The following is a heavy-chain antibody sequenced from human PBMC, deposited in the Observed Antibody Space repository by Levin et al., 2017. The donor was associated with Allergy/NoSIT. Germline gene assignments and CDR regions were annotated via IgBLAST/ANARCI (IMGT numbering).Heavy chain of an antibody. CDR1: GGFISGSTYY. V-gene: IGHV4-39*01. Sequence: GSLRLSCTVSGGFISGSTYYWGWIRQPPGKGLEWIGSTYHDGSTYYNPSLKSRITVSVDTSRNQFSLKVRSVTATGTAVYYCASRTYRDWGQGTLVTVSS. CDR2: TYHDGST. CDR3: ASRTYRD. J-gene: IGHJ1*01. D-gene: IGHD2-21*01.